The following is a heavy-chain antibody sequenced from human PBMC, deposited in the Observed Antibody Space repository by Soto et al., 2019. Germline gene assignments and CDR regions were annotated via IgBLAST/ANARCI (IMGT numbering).Heavy chain of an antibody. CDR2: IYYSGST. CDR1: GGSISSGDYY. D-gene: IGHD5-18*01. V-gene: IGHV4-30-4*01. CDR3: ATWRGGYTYGLDH. J-gene: IGHJ4*02. Sequence: SETLSLTCTVSGGSISSGDYYWSWIRQPPGKGLEWIGYIYYSGSTYYNPSLKSRVTISVDTSKNQFSLKLSSVTAADTAVYYCATWRGGYTYGLDHWDQGTPVTVSS.